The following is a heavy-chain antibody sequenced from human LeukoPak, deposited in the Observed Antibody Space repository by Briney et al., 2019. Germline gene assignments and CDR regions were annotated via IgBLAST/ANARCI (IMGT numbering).Heavy chain of an antibody. Sequence: SETLSLTCTVSGASINSGYWSWLRQPAGKGLEWIGRIYTSGNTDYNPSLKSRVTMSGDTSKNQLSLKLSSVTAADTAVYYCAKYSGWYYFDYWGQGTVVSVSS. J-gene: IGHJ4*02. D-gene: IGHD6-19*01. CDR3: AKYSGWYYFDY. CDR1: GASINSGY. V-gene: IGHV4-4*07. CDR2: IYTSGNT.